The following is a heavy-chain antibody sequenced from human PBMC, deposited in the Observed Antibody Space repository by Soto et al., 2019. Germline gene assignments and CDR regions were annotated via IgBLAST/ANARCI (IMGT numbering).Heavy chain of an antibody. J-gene: IGHJ6*02. CDR3: ARHSSSWYLYYYYGMDV. CDR1: GYSFTSYW. D-gene: IGHD6-13*01. CDR2: IDPSDSYT. Sequence: PGESLKISCKGSGYSFTSYWISWVRQMPGKGLEWMGRIDPSDSYTNYSPSLQGHVTISADKSISTAYLQWSSLKASDTAMYYCARHSSSWYLYYYYGMDVWGQGTTVTVSS. V-gene: IGHV5-10-1*01.